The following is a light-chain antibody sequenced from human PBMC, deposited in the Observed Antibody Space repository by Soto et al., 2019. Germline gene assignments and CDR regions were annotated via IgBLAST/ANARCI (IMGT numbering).Light chain of an antibody. J-gene: IGKJ1*01. CDR3: QQYYSPPPN. V-gene: IGKV4-1*01. CDR2: WAS. CDR1: QSVLYSPNNKNY. Sequence: DIVMTQSPDSLAVTLGERATINCKSSQSVLYSPNNKNYLAWYQQKPGQPPKLLVYWASTRESGVPDRFSGSGSGTDFTLTISSLQAEDVAVYYCQQYYSPPPNFGQGTKVEIK.